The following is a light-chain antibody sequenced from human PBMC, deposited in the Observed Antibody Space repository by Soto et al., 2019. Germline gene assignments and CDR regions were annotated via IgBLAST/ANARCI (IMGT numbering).Light chain of an antibody. Sequence: EIVLTQSPGTLSLSPGERATLSCRASQTVSSSYLAWYQQKPGQAPRLLIYGASSRATGIPDRFSGSGSGTDFTLSISRLEPEDFAAFYCQHYGSSPPETFGQGTKLE. CDR2: GAS. CDR3: QHYGSSPPET. J-gene: IGKJ2*01. CDR1: QTVSSSY. V-gene: IGKV3-20*01.